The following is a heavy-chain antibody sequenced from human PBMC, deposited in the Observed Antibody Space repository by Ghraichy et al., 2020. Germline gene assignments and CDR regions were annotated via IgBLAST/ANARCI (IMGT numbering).Heavy chain of an antibody. Sequence: GGSLRLSCAVSGFTFSSYAMTWVRQAPGKGLEWVSGISGSGSRTYYADSVKGRFTISRDNSKNTLYLQMNSLRADDTAVYYCASRRYWGQGTLVTVSS. CDR3: ASRRY. V-gene: IGHV3-23*01. CDR1: GFTFSSYA. J-gene: IGHJ4*02. CDR2: ISGSGSRT.